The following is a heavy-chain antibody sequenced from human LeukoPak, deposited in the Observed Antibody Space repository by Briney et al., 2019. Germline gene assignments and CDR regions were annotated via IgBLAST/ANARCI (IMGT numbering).Heavy chain of an antibody. Sequence: PGGSLRLSCAASGFTFSSCGMHWVRQAPGKGLEWVSYISSSSSTIYYADSVKGRFTISRDNAKNSLYLQMNSLRAEDTAVYYCARQGGSYFYWGQGTLVTVSS. V-gene: IGHV3-48*01. CDR3: ARQGGSYFY. CDR2: ISSSSSTI. J-gene: IGHJ4*02. D-gene: IGHD1-26*01. CDR1: GFTFSSCG.